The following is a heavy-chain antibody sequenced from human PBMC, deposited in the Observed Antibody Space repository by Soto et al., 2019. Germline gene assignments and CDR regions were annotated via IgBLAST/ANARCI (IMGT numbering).Heavy chain of an antibody. Sequence: QVQLVESGGGVVQPGRSLRLSCTASGFTFSNYGMHWVRQAPGKGLEWVALIWYDGSNKYYADSVKGRFTISRDNSKNTLYLQMNSLRVEDTAVYYCARDFCGGSCDPLPGGDDYRGQGTLVTVSS. CDR2: IWYDGSNK. D-gene: IGHD2-15*01. CDR3: ARDFCGGSCDPLPGGDDY. J-gene: IGHJ4*02. V-gene: IGHV3-33*01. CDR1: GFTFSNYG.